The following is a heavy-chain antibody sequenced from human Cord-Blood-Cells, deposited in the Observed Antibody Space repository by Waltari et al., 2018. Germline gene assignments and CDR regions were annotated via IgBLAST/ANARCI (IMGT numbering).Heavy chain of an antibody. J-gene: IGHJ5*02. CDR1: GYTFTSYD. V-gene: IGHV1-8*03. CDR3: ARGGAATVTTHWFDP. CDR2: MTPNSGNT. D-gene: IGHD4-4*01. Sequence: QVQLVQSGAEVKKPGASVKVSCKASGYTFTSYDINWVRQATGQGLEWMGWMTPNSGNTGYAQKCQGRVTITRNTSRSTAYMELSSLRSEDTAVYYCARGGAATVTTHWFDPWGQGTLVTVSS.